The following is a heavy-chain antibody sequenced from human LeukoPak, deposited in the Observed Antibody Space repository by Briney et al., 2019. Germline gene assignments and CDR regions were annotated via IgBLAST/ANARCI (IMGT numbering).Heavy chain of an antibody. CDR3: ARGKYTAKDY. J-gene: IGHJ4*02. V-gene: IGHV3-74*01. D-gene: IGHD5-18*01. CDR1: GFTFSTYW. CDR2: ISSDGTST. Sequence: GGSLTLSCAASGFTFSTYWMHWVRQAPGKGLVWVSRISSDGTSTDYADSVKGRFTIPRDNAKNTLSLQMNSLRAEDTAVYYCARGKYTAKDYWGQGTLVTVSS.